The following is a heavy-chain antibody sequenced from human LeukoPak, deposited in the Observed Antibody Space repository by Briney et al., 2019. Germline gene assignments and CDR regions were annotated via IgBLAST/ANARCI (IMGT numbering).Heavy chain of an antibody. CDR3: ATPLSPRNDYEDY. V-gene: IGHV1-24*01. CDR1: GYTPTELS. J-gene: IGHJ4*02. D-gene: IGHD4-17*01. CDR2: FDHEDGET. Sequence: ASLRVSCKVSGYTPTELSMHWVRHAPGKGLEWIGGFDHEDGETIYAQQFEGRVTMTEDTSTDTAYMELSSLRSEDTAVYYCATPLSPRNDYEDYWGQGTLVTVSS.